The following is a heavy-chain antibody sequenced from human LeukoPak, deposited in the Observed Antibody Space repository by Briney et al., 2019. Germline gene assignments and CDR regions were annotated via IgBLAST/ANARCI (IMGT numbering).Heavy chain of an antibody. J-gene: IGHJ4*02. Sequence: GGSLRLSCAASGFTFSTYTMNWVRQAPGKGLEWVSNINWNSGSIGYADSVKGRFTVSRDNAKNSLYLQMNSLRAEDTALYYCARDGGYCSRTVCHTFDYWGQGILVTVSS. CDR3: ARDGGYCSRTVCHTFDY. CDR1: GFTFSTYT. D-gene: IGHD2-2*02. CDR2: INWNSGSI. V-gene: IGHV3-20*04.